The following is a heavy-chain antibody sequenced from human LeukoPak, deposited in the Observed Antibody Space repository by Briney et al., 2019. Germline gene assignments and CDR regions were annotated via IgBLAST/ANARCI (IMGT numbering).Heavy chain of an antibody. D-gene: IGHD1-26*01. V-gene: IGHV4-59*01. CDR3: ARSYGGSYNY. CDR1: NGSISSYY. Sequence: SETLSLTCTVSNGSISSYYWSWIRQPPGKGLEWIGYISYSGSTNYNPSLKSRVTISVDTSKNQFSLKLSSATAADTAVYYCARSYGGSYNYWGQGTLVTVSS. J-gene: IGHJ4*02. CDR2: ISYSGST.